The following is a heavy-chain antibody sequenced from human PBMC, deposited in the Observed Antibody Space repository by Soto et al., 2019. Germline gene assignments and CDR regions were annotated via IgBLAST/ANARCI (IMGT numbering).Heavy chain of an antibody. J-gene: IGHJ6*02. V-gene: IGHV2-5*02. CDR3: AHDSSGWYGMDV. CDR2: IYWDDDK. Sequence: QITLKESGPTLVKPTQTLTLTCTFSGFSLTTSGVGVAWIRQPPGKALEWLALIYWDDDKRYSPSLKSRLTITKDTSNNQGVLTMTNMGPVDTATYYWAHDSSGWYGMDVWGQGTTVTVSS. D-gene: IGHD6-19*01. CDR1: GFSLTTSGVG.